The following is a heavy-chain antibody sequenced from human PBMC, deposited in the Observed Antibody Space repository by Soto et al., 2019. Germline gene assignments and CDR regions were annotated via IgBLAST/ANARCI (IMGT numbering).Heavy chain of an antibody. Sequence: SETLSLTCTVSGGSISSNNYYRGWIRQPPRKGLEWIGSIYYSGTTYYNPSLKNRLTISVDTSKNQFSLKLSSVTAADTAVYYCARHRLLTPTVYWGQGTLVTVSS. CDR2: IYYSGTT. V-gene: IGHV4-39*01. CDR3: ARHRLLTPTVY. J-gene: IGHJ4*02. D-gene: IGHD1-26*01. CDR1: GGSISSNNYY.